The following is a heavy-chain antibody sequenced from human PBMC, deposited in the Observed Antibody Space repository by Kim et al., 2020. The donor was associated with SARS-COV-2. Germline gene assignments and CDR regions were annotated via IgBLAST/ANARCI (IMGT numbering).Heavy chain of an antibody. D-gene: IGHD3-22*01. CDR3: ARAYYDSSGYYYRTFDY. CDR1: GFTFSSYS. Sequence: GGSLRLSCAASGFTFSSYSMNWVRQAPGKGLEWVSSISSSSSYIYYADSVKGRFTISRDNAKNSLYLQMNSLRAEDTAVYYCARAYYDSSGYYYRTFDYWGQGTLVTVSS. CDR2: ISSSSSYI. J-gene: IGHJ4*02. V-gene: IGHV3-21*04.